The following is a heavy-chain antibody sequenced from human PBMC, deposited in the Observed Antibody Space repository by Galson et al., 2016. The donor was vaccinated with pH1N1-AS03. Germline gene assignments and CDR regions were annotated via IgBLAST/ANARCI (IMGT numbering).Heavy chain of an antibody. Sequence: PLRLSCAASGFTFSRSWMSWVRQAPGKGLEWVSFISTSSSSIYYAASVKVRFTISRDNAPTLQYLHMNSLRDEDTAVYYCARDGPPQGVSVAGSFDFWGQGTLVTVSS. CDR1: GFTFSRSW. V-gene: IGHV3-21*01. CDR3: ARDGPPQGVSVAGSFDF. D-gene: IGHD6-19*01. J-gene: IGHJ4*02. CDR2: ISTSSSSI.